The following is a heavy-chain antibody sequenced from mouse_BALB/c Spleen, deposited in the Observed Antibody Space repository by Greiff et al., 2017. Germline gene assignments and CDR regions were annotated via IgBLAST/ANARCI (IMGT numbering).Heavy chain of an antibody. V-gene: IGHV1-4*01. D-gene: IGHD1-2*01. CDR3: ARRAATGYYFDY. J-gene: IGHJ2*01. CDR2: INPSSGYT. CDR1: GYTFTSYT. Sequence: QVQLKESGAELARPGASVKMSCKASGYTFTSYTMHWVKQRPGQGLEWIGYINPSSGYTNYNQKFKDKATLTADKSSSTAYMQLSSLTSEDSAVYYCARRAATGYYFDYWGQGTTLTVSS.